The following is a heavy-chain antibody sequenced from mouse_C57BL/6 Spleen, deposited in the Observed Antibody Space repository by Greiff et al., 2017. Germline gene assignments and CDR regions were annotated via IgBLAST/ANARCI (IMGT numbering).Heavy chain of an antibody. CDR1: GYTFTSYW. Sequence: VQLQQSGTVLARPGASVKMSCKTSGYTFTSYWMHWVKQRPGQGLEWIGAIYPGNSDTSYNQKFKGKAKLTAVTSASTAYMELSSLTNEDSAVYYCTKRGADYYGSSYGYFDVWGTGTTVTVSS. J-gene: IGHJ1*03. CDR2: IYPGNSDT. D-gene: IGHD1-1*01. V-gene: IGHV1-5*01. CDR3: TKRGADYYGSSYGYFDV.